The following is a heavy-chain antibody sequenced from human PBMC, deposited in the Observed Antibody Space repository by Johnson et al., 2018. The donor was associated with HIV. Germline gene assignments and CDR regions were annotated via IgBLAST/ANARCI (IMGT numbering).Heavy chain of an antibody. CDR1: GFTFSSYG. V-gene: IGHV3-30*02. D-gene: IGHD1-26*01. J-gene: IGHJ3*01. CDR2: IRYDGSNK. Sequence: QVQLVESGGGVVQPGRSLRLSCVASGFTFSSYGMHWVRQAPGKGLEWVAFIRYDGSNKYYVDSVKGRFTISRDYSKNTLYLQMNSLRTYDTAVYYCARPPLERIISGSYGAFDLWGQGTMVTVSS. CDR3: ARPPLERIISGSYGAFDL.